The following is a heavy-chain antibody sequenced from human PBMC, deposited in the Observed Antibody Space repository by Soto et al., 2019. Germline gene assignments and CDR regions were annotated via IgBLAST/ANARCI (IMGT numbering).Heavy chain of an antibody. CDR3: ARGVLQPAYNWFDP. J-gene: IGHJ5*02. CDR2: IYYSGST. V-gene: IGHV4-31*03. CDR1: GGSISSGGYY. D-gene: IGHD4-4*01. Sequence: SETLSLTCTVSGGSISSGGYYWSWIRQHPGKGLEWIGYIYYSGSTYYNPSLKSRVTMSVDTSKNQFSLKLSSVTAADTAVYYCARGVLQPAYNWFDPWGQGTLVTVSS.